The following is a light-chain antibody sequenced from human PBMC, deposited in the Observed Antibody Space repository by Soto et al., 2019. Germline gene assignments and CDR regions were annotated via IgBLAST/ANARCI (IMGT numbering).Light chain of an antibody. CDR1: QSVSSSY. CDR3: QQYGSSPLT. CDR2: GAS. J-gene: IGKJ4*01. Sequence: EIVLTQSPGTLSLSPGERATLSCRASQSVSSSYLAWYQQKPGQAPRLLIYGASSRATGIPDRFSGSGSGPDLTRTISRLEPEDCAVYYCQQYGSSPLTLGGGTKVEIK. V-gene: IGKV3-20*01.